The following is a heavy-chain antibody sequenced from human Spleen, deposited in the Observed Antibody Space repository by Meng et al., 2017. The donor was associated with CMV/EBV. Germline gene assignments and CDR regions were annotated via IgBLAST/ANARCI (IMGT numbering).Heavy chain of an antibody. CDR2: IYHSGST. CDR3: ARKLMGRFDP. CDR1: RRSISSSNW. Sequence: LTCAVSRRSISSSNWWSWVRQPPGKGLEWIGEIYHSGSTTYTPSLKSRVTISVDKSKNQFSLKLSSVTAADTAVYYCARKLMGRFDPWGQGTLVTVSS. J-gene: IGHJ5*02. V-gene: IGHV4-4*02. D-gene: IGHD3-16*01.